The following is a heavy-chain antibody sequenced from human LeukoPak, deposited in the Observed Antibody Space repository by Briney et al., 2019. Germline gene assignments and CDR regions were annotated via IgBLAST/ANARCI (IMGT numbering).Heavy chain of an antibody. CDR3: ARHVSGDYAWLDV. J-gene: IGHJ6*02. Sequence: SETLSLTCTVSGGSISSYYWSWIRQPPGKGLECIGYISYSGSTNYNPSLKSRVTISVDRSKNQFSLKLSSVTAADTALYYCARHVSGDYAWLDVWGQGTTVTVSS. D-gene: IGHD4-17*01. CDR1: GGSISSYY. CDR2: ISYSGST. V-gene: IGHV4-59*08.